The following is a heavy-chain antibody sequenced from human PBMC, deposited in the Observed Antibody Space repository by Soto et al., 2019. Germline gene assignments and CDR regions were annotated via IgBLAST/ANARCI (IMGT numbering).Heavy chain of an antibody. V-gene: IGHV3-73*02. J-gene: IGHJ4*02. CDR3: TRHDFHYGDYVSDY. CDR2: IRSKANSYAT. CDR1: GFTFSGSA. Sequence: EVQLVESGGGLVQPGGSLKLSCAASGFTFSGSAMHWVRQASGKGLEWVGRIRSKANSYATAYAASVKGRFNISRDDSKNTAYLQMNSLKTEDTAVYYCTRHDFHYGDYVSDYWGQGTLVTVSS. D-gene: IGHD4-17*01.